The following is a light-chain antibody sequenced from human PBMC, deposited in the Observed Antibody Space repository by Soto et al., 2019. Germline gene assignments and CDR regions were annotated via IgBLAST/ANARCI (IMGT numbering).Light chain of an antibody. Sequence: VMTQSAATLSVSPGERATLSCRAGQSVHSNLAWFQQKPGQAPRLLIHGVSTRATGIPDRFSGSGSGRDFTLTISGLEPEDFAVYYCQQYNNWPPETFGQGTKVDI. CDR2: GVS. J-gene: IGKJ1*01. CDR3: QQYNNWPPET. CDR1: QSVHSN. V-gene: IGKV3-15*01.